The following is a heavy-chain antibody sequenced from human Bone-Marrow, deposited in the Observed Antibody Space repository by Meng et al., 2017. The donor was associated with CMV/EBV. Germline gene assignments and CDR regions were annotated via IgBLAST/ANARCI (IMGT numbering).Heavy chain of an antibody. CDR1: GFTFSDYY. V-gene: IGHV3-11*04. CDR3: AREDVIPVAPFDY. CDR2: ISSGSTSI. Sequence: GESLKISCAASGFTFSDYYMSWIRQAPGKGLEWVSYISSGSTSIYYTDSVRGRFAISRDNAKNSLYLQMNSLRAEDTAVYYCAREDVIPVAPFDYWGQGTLVTVSS. D-gene: IGHD2-2*01. J-gene: IGHJ4*02.